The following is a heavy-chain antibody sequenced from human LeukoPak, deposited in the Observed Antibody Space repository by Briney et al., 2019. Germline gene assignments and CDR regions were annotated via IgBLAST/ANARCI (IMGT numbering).Heavy chain of an antibody. V-gene: IGHV3-23*01. D-gene: IGHD3-9*01. CDR3: VKSPLLRYFEWPIYS. CDR2: IGGSGDTT. CDR1: GFTFRSYA. J-gene: IGHJ4*02. Sequence: GGSLRLSCAASGFTFRSYAMSWVRQVPGKGLEWVSAIGGSGDTTYYADSVKGRFTISRDNSKSTLFLQMNSLRAEDTAVYYCVKSPLLRYFEWPIYSWGQGTLVNVSS.